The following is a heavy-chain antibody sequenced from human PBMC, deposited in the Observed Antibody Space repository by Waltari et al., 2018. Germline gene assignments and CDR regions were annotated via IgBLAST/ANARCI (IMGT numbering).Heavy chain of an antibody. CDR1: GYSFTTYV. CDR2: LSPFSGQK. Sequence: QIHLVQSGPETQKPGASVKVSCKTSGYSFTTYVISWVRQAPGQGLEWVGWLSPFSGQKHYAQKFQDRVAMTADTAAATAYMELKSLRSDDTAFYYCATSYSWNGLEYWGHGTLVTVFS. V-gene: IGHV1-18*01. D-gene: IGHD1-26*01. J-gene: IGHJ4*01. CDR3: ATSYSWNGLEY.